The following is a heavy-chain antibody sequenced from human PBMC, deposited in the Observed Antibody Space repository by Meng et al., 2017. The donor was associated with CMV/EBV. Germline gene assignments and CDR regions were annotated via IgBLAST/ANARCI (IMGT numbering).Heavy chain of an antibody. Sequence: QVQLVQSGAEVKKPWASVKVSCKASGYTFTSYYMHWVRQAPGQGLEWMGIINPSGGSTSYAQKFQGRVTMTRDTSTSTVYMELSSLRSEDTAVYYCAREEGIAARSDWFDPWGQGTLVTVSS. CDR1: GYTFTSYY. J-gene: IGHJ5*02. V-gene: IGHV1-46*01. CDR3: AREEGIAARSDWFDP. CDR2: INPSGGST. D-gene: IGHD6-6*01.